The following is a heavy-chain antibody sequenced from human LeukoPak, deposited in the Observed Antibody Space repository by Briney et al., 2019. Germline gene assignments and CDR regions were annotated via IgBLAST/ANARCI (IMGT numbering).Heavy chain of an antibody. Sequence: PSVKPSCKASGYTFTSYDIDWVRQATGHGLEWMGWMNPNSGNTGYAQECQGRVTITRGTSASTAYMELSSLRSEDMAVYYCARGAKFRSYGSGTYYTSLPFDPWGQGTLVTVSS. D-gene: IGHD3-10*01. CDR3: ARGAKFRSYGSGTYYTSLPFDP. J-gene: IGHJ5*02. CDR1: GYTFTSYD. CDR2: MNPNSGNT. V-gene: IGHV1-8*03.